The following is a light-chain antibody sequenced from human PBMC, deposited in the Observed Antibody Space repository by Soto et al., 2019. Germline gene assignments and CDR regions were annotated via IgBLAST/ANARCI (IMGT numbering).Light chain of an antibody. CDR3: SSYTSSSTLVV. CDR2: DVS. Sequence: ALTQPASVSGSPGQSLTISCTGTSSDVGAYNYVSWYQQHPGKAPKLMIYDVSNRPSGVSNRFSGSKSGNTASLTISGLQAEDEADYYCSSYTSSSTLVVFGGGTKLTVL. V-gene: IGLV2-14*01. J-gene: IGLJ2*01. CDR1: SSDVGAYNY.